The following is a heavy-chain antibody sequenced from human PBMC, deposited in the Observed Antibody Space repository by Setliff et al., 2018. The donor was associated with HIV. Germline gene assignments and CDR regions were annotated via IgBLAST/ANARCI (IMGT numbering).Heavy chain of an antibody. V-gene: IGHV4-61*02. CDR3: ARGRKKTLAVSGTRYFDF. CDR2: IYTSGST. Sequence: SETLSLTCTVSGGSISSGSYYWSWMRQPAGKGLEWIGRIYTSGSTNYNPSLKSRITISVDTSKNQFSLKLTSVTAADMGVYYCARGRKKTLAVSGTRYFDFWGQGTLVTVSS. CDR1: GGSISSGSYY. D-gene: IGHD6-19*01. J-gene: IGHJ4*02.